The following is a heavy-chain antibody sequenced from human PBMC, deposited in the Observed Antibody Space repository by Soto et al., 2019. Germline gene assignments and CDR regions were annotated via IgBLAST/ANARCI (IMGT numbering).Heavy chain of an antibody. CDR1: GTSFTGYY. CDR3: ARGDYGTGGYPFPYFDY. D-gene: IGHD2-8*02. J-gene: IGHJ4*02. CDR2: INPDSGAT. V-gene: IGHV1-2*02. Sequence: HEHLVQSGAEVKRPGAPLKVSCKAPGTSFTGYYIHWVRQAPGQGLEWMGWINPDSGATNYPQNFQGRVTLTSDTSISTASMDLTSLTSDDTAVYYCARGDYGTGGYPFPYFDYWGQGTLVIVSS.